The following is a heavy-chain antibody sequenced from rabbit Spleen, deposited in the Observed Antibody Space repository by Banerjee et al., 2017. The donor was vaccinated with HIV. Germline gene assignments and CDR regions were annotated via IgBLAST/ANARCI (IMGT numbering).Heavy chain of an antibody. V-gene: IGHV1S40*01. CDR2: IDPVFGST. J-gene: IGHJ6*01. CDR3: AREVEIYGGYDGSGYPNYGMDL. CDR1: GFSFSSGYN. D-gene: IGHD6-1*01. Sequence: QSLEVSGGDLVKPGASLTLTCTASGFSFSSGYNMCWVRQAPGKGLEWIGYIDPVFGSTYYANWVNGRFTISSHNAQNTLYLQLNSLTAADTATYFCAREVEIYGGYDGSGYPNYGMDLWGPGTLVTVS.